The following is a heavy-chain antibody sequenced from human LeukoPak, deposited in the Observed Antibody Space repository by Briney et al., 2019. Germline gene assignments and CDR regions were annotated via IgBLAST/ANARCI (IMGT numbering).Heavy chain of an antibody. Sequence: GGSLRLSCAASGFIFSDYWMHWVRQGPGKGLVWVSRIKSDGSSTSYADSVKGRFTISRDNSKNTLFLQMNSLRAEDTAVYYCAFRPASEGELGDYWGQGTLVTVSS. CDR3: AFRPASEGELGDY. D-gene: IGHD1-26*01. J-gene: IGHJ4*02. V-gene: IGHV3-74*01. CDR2: IKSDGSST. CDR1: GFIFSDYW.